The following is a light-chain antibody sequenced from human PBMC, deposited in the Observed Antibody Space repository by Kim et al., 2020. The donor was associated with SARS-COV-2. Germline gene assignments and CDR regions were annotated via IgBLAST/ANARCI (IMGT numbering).Light chain of an antibody. Sequence: GQRVTISCSGSSSNIGSKYVYWFQQLPGTAPKLLIYRNDQRPSGVPDRFSGSKSGTSASLAISGLRSEDEADYYCVTWDDSLTGKVFGGGTQLTVL. CDR3: VTWDDSLTGKV. V-gene: IGLV1-47*01. CDR1: SSNIGSKY. CDR2: RND. J-gene: IGLJ2*01.